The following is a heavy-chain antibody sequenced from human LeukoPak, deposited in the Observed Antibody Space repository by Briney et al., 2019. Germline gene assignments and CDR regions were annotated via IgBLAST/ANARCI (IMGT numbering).Heavy chain of an antibody. CDR1: GFTFSSYG. Sequence: GGSLRLSCAASGFTFSSYGMHWVRQAPGKGLEWVAFIRYDGSNKYYADSVKGRFTISRDNSKNTLYLQMNSLKPEDTAVYYCAKVGRGGDDYYYYYMDVWGKGTTVTISS. D-gene: IGHD2-21*02. CDR2: IRYDGSNK. CDR3: AKVGRGGDDYYYYYMDV. J-gene: IGHJ6*03. V-gene: IGHV3-30*02.